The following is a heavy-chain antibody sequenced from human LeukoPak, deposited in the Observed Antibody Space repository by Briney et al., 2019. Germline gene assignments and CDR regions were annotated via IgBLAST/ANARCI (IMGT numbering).Heavy chain of an antibody. V-gene: IGHV5-51*01. Sequence: GESLKISCKGSGYRFNAYWIAWVRQMPGKGLEWMGIIYPDDSDTRYSPSFRSQVTISADKSVRTAYLQWSSLKASDTAMYYCARPNITSYYDSRGYDAFDVWGQGTMVTVSS. CDR3: ARPNITSYYDSRGYDAFDV. CDR2: IYPDDSDT. D-gene: IGHD3-22*01. J-gene: IGHJ3*01. CDR1: GYRFNAYW.